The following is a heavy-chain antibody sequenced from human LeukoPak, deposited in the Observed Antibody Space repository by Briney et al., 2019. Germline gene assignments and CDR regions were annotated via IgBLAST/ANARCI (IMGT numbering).Heavy chain of an antibody. CDR1: GGSFSGYY. D-gene: IGHD5-18*01. V-gene: IGHV4-34*01. J-gene: IGHJ4*01. CDR2: INHSGST. CDR3: ASGKSYGYNALDY. Sequence: KPSETLSLTCAVYGGSFSGYYWNWIRQPPGKGLEWIGEINHSGSTNYNPSLKSRVTISVDTPKNQFSLKLSSVTAADTAVYYWASGKSYGYNALDYWGQGTLVNVSS.